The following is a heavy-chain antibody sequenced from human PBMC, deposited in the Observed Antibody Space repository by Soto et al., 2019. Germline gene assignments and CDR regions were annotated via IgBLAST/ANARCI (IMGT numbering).Heavy chain of an antibody. CDR3: ARVGPWVPYYYDSSPYTFENWFDP. Sequence: SETLSLTCTVSGGSVSSNSHYWGWIRQPPGKGLEWIGTIYYTGSAYYNPSLKSRVTISVDTSKNQFSLKLSSVTATDTAVYYCARVGPWVPYYYDSSPYTFENWFDPWGQGTLVTVSS. J-gene: IGHJ5*02. CDR1: GGSVSSNSHY. V-gene: IGHV4-39*01. CDR2: IYYTGSA. D-gene: IGHD3-22*01.